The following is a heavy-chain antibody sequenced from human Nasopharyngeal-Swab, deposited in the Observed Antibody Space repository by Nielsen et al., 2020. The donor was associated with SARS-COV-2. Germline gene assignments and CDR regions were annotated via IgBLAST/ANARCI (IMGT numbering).Heavy chain of an antibody. D-gene: IGHD4-17*01. Sequence: GESLKISCAASGFTFSSSGMDWVRQAPGKGLEGVAVISYDGSNEYYEDSVKGRFTISRDNSKNTLYLQMNSLRVEDTAVYYCAKDVHGDYGGIDYWGQGTLVTVSS. V-gene: IGHV3-30*18. CDR3: AKDVHGDYGGIDY. J-gene: IGHJ4*02. CDR1: GFTFSSSG. CDR2: ISYDGSNE.